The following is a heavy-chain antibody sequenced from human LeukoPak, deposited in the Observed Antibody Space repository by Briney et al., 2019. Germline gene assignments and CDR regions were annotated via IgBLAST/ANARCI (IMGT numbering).Heavy chain of an antibody. CDR2: IYYSGST. Sequence: SETLSLTCTVSGGSISSTSYYWGWIRQPPGKGLEWIGSIYYSGSTYYNPSLKSRVTISVDTSKNQFSLKLSSVTAADTAVYYCASQKDGYSFDYWGQGTLVTVSS. CDR3: ASQKDGYSFDY. V-gene: IGHV4-39*01. CDR1: GGSISSTSYY. D-gene: IGHD5-24*01. J-gene: IGHJ4*02.